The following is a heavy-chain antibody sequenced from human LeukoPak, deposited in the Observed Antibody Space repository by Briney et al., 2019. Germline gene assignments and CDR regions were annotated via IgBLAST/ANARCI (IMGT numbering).Heavy chain of an antibody. CDR2: INHSGST. Sequence: PSETLSLTCAVYGGSFSGYYWSWIRQPPGKGLEWIGEINHSGSTNYHPSLKSRVTISVDTSKSQFSLKVRSVTPADTAMYYCARAEGSGWYYFDSWGQGTLVTVSS. CDR3: ARAEGSGWYYFDS. D-gene: IGHD6-19*01. V-gene: IGHV4-34*01. J-gene: IGHJ4*02. CDR1: GGSFSGYY.